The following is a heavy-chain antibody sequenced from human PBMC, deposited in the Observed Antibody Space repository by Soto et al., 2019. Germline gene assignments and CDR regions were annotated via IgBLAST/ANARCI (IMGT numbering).Heavy chain of an antibody. V-gene: IGHV1-46*03. CDR2: INSSGGST. CDR3: ARVRETSVVPSTRAYDAFDI. J-gene: IGHJ3*02. CDR1: GYTLSSYY. Sequence: ASVKVSCKASGYTLSSYYMHCVRQAPGQRLEWMGIINSSGGSTTYAQKFQGRVTMTSDTSTSTVYMELSSLRSEDTAVYFCARVRETSVVPSTRAYDAFDIWGQGAIVTVSS. D-gene: IGHD3-10*01.